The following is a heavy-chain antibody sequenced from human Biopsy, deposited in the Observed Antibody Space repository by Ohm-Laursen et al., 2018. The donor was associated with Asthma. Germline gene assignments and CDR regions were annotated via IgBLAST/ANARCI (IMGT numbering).Heavy chain of an antibody. V-gene: IGHV2-5*01. D-gene: IGHD5/OR15-5a*01. J-gene: IGHJ4*01. CDR1: GFSLTKSGVG. CDR2: IYWNGDK. CDR3: ARALRCVSFSYFDN. Sequence: PTQTLTLTFTFSGFSLTKSGVGVGWIRQPPREAPDWPALIYWNGDKHYSPSLRSRLSITKDTSRNQVVLAMTNMDTVDTATYFCARALRCVSFSYFDNWGLGTLVSVSS.